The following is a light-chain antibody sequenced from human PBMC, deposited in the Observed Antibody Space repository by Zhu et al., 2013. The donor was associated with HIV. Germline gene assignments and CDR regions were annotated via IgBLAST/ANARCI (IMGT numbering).Light chain of an antibody. Sequence: EIVLTQSPGTLSLSPGERATLSCRASQSVSSSHLAWYQQKPGQAPRLLIHGASSRATGIPDRFSGSGSGTDFTLTISSLEPEDFAVYYCQQRTNWLTFGGGTKVEIK. CDR1: QSVSSSH. V-gene: IGKV3D-20*02. J-gene: IGKJ4*01. CDR2: GAS. CDR3: QQRTNWLT.